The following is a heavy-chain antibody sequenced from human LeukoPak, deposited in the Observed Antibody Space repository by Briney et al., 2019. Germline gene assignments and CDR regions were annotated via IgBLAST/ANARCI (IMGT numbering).Heavy chain of an antibody. CDR2: IDNDGSDT. D-gene: IGHD4-17*01. CDR3: AKVGGYGDYAT. J-gene: IGHJ4*02. CDR1: GFTFRSYW. Sequence: GGSLRLSCAASGFTFRSYWIHWVRQAPGEGLVWVGRIDNDGSDTIYADSVKGRFTVTRDNSKNTLYLQMNSLRAEDTAVYYCAKVGGYGDYATWGQGTLVTVSS. V-gene: IGHV3-74*01.